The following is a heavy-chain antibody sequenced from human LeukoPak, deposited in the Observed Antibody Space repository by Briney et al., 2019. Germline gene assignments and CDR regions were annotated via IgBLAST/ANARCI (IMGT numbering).Heavy chain of an antibody. V-gene: IGHV3-11*01. J-gene: IGHJ3*02. CDR2: ISSSGSTI. D-gene: IGHD3-3*01. Sequence: GGSLRLSCAASGFTFSDYYMSWIRQAPGKGLEWVSYISSSGSTIYYADSVKGRFTISRDNSKNTLYLQMNSLRAEDTAVYYCARLYDLGAFDIWGQGTMVTVSS. CDR1: GFTFSDYY. CDR3: ARLYDLGAFDI.